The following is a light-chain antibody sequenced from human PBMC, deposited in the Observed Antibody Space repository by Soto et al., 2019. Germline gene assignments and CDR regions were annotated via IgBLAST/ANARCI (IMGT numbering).Light chain of an antibody. J-gene: IGLJ1*01. V-gene: IGLV2-14*01. CDR1: SSDVGTYNY. CDR3: NSYTRDTALV. Sequence: SALTHPASVSGSPGQSITISCTGTSSDVGTYNYVSWYQHHPGKAPKLIIYEVSNRPSGVSNRFSGSKSGSTASLTISGLQAEEEADYHCNSYTRDTALVFGTGTKVTVL. CDR2: EVS.